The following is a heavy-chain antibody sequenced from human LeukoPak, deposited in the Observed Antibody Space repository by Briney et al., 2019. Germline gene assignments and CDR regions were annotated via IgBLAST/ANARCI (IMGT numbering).Heavy chain of an antibody. D-gene: IGHD6-19*01. J-gene: IGHJ6*02. CDR2: IYTSGST. Sequence: SETLSLTCTVSGGSISSYYWSWIRQPAGKGLEWIGRIYTSGSTNYNPSLKSRVTMSVDTSKNQFSLKLSSVTAADTAVYYCARTISHSSGWYSWDYYYYGMDVWGQGTTVTVSS. V-gene: IGHV4-4*07. CDR3: ARTISHSSGWYSWDYYYYGMDV. CDR1: GGSISSYY.